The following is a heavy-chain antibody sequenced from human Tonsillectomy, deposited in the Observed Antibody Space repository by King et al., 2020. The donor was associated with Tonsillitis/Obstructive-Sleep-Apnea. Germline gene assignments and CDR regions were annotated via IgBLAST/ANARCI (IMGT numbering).Heavy chain of an antibody. V-gene: IGHV1-2*02. Sequence: QLVQSGAEVKKPGASVKVSCKTSGYSFTDYSIHWVRQAPGQGLECMGWINPNSGGTNYAQKFRGRVTMTRDTSISTAYMELSRLQSDDTAVYYCARLMGQQLLSDFDYWGQGTLVTVSS. CDR1: GYSFTDYS. J-gene: IGHJ4*02. D-gene: IGHD1-1*01. CDR3: ARLMGQQLLSDFDY. CDR2: INPNSGGT.